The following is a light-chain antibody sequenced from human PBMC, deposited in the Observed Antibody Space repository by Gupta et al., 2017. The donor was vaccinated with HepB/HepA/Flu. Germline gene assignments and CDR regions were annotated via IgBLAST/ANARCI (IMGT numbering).Light chain of an antibody. Sequence: EIVLTQSPATLSLSPGERATLSCRASQSVSSYLAWYQQKPGQAPRLLIYDASNRATGIPARFSGIGPGTDFTLTISSLEPEDFAVYYCQQRSNWALTFGGGTKVEIK. CDR3: QQRSNWALT. CDR1: QSVSSY. J-gene: IGKJ4*01. V-gene: IGKV3D-11*02. CDR2: DAS.